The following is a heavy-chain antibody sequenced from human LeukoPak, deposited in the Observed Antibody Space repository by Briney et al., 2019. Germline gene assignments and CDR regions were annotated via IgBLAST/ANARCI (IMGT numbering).Heavy chain of an antibody. CDR1: GYTFTAYY. Sequence: ASVKVSCKASGYTFTAYYMHWVRQAPGQGVEWMGWINPNTGGTNYAQKFQGRVTMTRDTSISTAYMELSRLRSDDTAVYYCARDLRATIEYYFDYWGQGTLVTVSS. CDR2: INPNTGGT. V-gene: IGHV1-2*02. J-gene: IGHJ4*02. D-gene: IGHD4-17*01. CDR3: ARDLRATIEYYFDY.